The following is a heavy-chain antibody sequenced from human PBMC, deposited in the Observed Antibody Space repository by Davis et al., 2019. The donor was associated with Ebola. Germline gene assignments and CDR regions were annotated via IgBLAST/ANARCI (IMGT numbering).Heavy chain of an antibody. CDR1: GFTFTSYD. Sequence: AASVKVSCKASGFTFTSYDINWMRQASGQGLEWIGWMNPNSGNTGCAQNFQGRVTMTRDTSISTAYMELSSLRSDDTAVYYCASSAGTPVTTGYWGQGTLVTVSS. CDR3: ASSAGTPVTTGY. V-gene: IGHV1-8*01. CDR2: MNPNSGNT. J-gene: IGHJ4*02. D-gene: IGHD4-17*01.